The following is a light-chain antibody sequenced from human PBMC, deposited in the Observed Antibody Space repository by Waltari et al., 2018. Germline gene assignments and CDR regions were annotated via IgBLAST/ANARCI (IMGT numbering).Light chain of an antibody. Sequence: DIVMTQPPDSLAVCLGERATITCKPSQSVLYNADNNNYLAWYKQKPGQPPKLLIYWASIQESGVPDRFSVSGSGTDFTLTSSSLQAEDVAVYYCQQYYSIPRTYGQGTKLEIK. J-gene: IGKJ2*02. CDR1: QSVLYNADNNNY. V-gene: IGKV4-1*01. CDR3: QQYYSIPRT. CDR2: WAS.